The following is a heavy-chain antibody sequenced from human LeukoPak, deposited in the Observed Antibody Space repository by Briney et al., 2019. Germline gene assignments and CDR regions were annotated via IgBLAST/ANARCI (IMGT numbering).Heavy chain of an antibody. Sequence: ASVKVSCKASGYTFTSYGISWVRQAPGQGLEWMGWISAYNGNTNYAQKLQGRVTMTTDTSMSTAYMELRSLRSDDTAVYYCARGGYDILTGYHPFDYWGQGTLVTVSS. CDR2: ISAYNGNT. CDR3: ARGGYDILTGYHPFDY. J-gene: IGHJ4*02. D-gene: IGHD3-9*01. V-gene: IGHV1-18*04. CDR1: GYTFTSYG.